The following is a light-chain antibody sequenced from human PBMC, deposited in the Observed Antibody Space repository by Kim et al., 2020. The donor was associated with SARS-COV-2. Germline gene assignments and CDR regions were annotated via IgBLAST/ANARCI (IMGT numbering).Light chain of an antibody. CDR3: QQYHTHST. V-gene: IGKV1-5*03. CDR1: QSVHIW. J-gene: IGKJ1*01. Sequence: SASVGDTVTITCRASQSVHIWLAWYQQIPGKAPKLLIHQASNLQSGVPSRFSSRGSGSEFTLTINSLQSGDFATYYCQQYHTHSTFGQGTKVDIK. CDR2: QAS.